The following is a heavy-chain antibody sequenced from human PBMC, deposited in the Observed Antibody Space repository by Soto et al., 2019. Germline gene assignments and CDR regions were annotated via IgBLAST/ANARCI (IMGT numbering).Heavy chain of an antibody. Sequence: EVQLSESGGGLVQPGGSLRLSCAASGFTFRYYAMSWVRQAPGKGLEWVSAITGSGGDTYYAASVKGRFTISRANSKNTRYLQMSSLRAEDTALYYCAKDPRSLIVDSYSSGSEVVDVWGRGTTVTVSS. V-gene: IGHV3-23*01. J-gene: IGHJ6*02. CDR2: ITGSGGDT. CDR1: GFTFRYYA. D-gene: IGHD3-10*01. CDR3: AKDPRSLIVDSYSSGSEVVDV.